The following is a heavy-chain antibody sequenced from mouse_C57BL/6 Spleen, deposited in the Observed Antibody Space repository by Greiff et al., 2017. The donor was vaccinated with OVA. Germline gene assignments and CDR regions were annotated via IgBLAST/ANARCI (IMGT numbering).Heavy chain of an antibody. CDR1: GYTFTNYW. V-gene: IGHV1-63*01. J-gene: IGHJ2*01. Sequence: VKLQESGAELVRPGTSVKMSCKASGYTFTNYWIGWAKQRPGHGLEWIGDIYPGGGYTNYNEKFKGKATLTADKSSSTAYMQFSSLTSEDSAIYYCARRGGTAQATYYFDYWGQGTTLTVSS. D-gene: IGHD3-2*02. CDR3: ARRGGTAQATYYFDY. CDR2: IYPGGGYT.